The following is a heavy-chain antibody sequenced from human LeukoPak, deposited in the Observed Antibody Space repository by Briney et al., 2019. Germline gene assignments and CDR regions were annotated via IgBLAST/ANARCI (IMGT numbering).Heavy chain of an antibody. Sequence: GASVKVSCKASGYTFTSYGISWVRQAPGQGIEWMGWISAYNGNTNYAQKLQRRVTMTTDTSTSTAYMELRSLRSDDTAVYYCARDVVPAAIRAPVNWFDPWGQGTLVTVSS. D-gene: IGHD2-2*01. CDR2: ISAYNGNT. J-gene: IGHJ5*02. V-gene: IGHV1-18*01. CDR1: GYTFTSYG. CDR3: ARDVVPAAIRAPVNWFDP.